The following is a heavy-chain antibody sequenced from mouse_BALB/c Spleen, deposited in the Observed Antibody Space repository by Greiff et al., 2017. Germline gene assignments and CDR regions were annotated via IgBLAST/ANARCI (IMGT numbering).Heavy chain of an antibody. J-gene: IGHJ2*01. CDR2: IYPGNVNT. Sequence: QVQLKESGPELVKPGASVRISCKASGYTFTSYYIHWVKQRPGQGLEWIGWIYPGNVNTKYNEKFKGKATLTADKSSSTAYMQLSSLTSEDSAVYFCASDLLRLPYYFDYWGQGTTLTVSS. D-gene: IGHD1-2*01. CDR1: GYTFTSYY. V-gene: IGHV1S56*01. CDR3: ASDLLRLPYYFDY.